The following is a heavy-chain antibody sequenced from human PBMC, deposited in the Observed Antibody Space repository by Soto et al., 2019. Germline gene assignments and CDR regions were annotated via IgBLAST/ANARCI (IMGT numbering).Heavy chain of an antibody. CDR1: GYTFTAYY. CDR3: AKDSMSGYDYHSFDF. V-gene: IGHV1-2*02. J-gene: IGHJ4*02. CDR2: ISPNSGGT. D-gene: IGHD5-12*01. Sequence: ASVKVSCKASGYTFTAYYIHWVRQAPGQGLEWMGWISPNSGGTNYAQKFQGRVTMTRDTSITTVYMELRRLTSDDTALYYCAKDSMSGYDYHSFDFWGQGVLVTVSS.